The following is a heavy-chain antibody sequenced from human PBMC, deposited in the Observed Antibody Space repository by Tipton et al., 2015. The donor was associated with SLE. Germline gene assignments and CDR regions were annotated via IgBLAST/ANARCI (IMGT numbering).Heavy chain of an antibody. V-gene: IGHV4-31*03. CDR3: ARDLSYYGSARYWFDR. CDR2: IYHSGST. Sequence: LRLSCTVSSGSISSVGYYWSWIRQHPGKGLEWIGYIYHSGSTHYNPPLKSRVSISVDTSKNQFSLKLNSVTAADTAVYYCARDLSYYGSARYWFDRWGQGTLVTVSS. CDR1: SGSISSVGYY. J-gene: IGHJ5*02. D-gene: IGHD3-10*01.